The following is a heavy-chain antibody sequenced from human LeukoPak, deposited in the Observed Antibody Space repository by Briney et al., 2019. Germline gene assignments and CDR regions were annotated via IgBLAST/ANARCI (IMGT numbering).Heavy chain of an antibody. V-gene: IGHV3-30*02. Sequence: GGSLRLSCAASGFTFSSYGMHWVRQAPGKGLEWVTFIRYDGSNTYAESVKGRFTISRDNSKNTVYLQMNSLAIEDTAIYYCAKNRWGSVATPDSWGQGTVVTVSS. CDR3: AKNRWGSVATPDS. CDR2: IRYDGSNT. CDR1: GFTFSSYG. D-gene: IGHD5-12*01. J-gene: IGHJ4*02.